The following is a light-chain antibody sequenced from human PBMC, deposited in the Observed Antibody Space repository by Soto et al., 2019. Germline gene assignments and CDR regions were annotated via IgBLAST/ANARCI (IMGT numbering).Light chain of an antibody. Sequence: EIVMTQSPATLSVSPGEKATLSCRASQSVSTNLAWYQQKPGQAPRLLIYGASTRATGVPARFSDSGSGTDFTLTISRLEPEDFAVYYCQQYGSSPWTFGQGTMV. J-gene: IGKJ1*01. CDR3: QQYGSSPWT. V-gene: IGKV3-15*01. CDR1: QSVSTN. CDR2: GAS.